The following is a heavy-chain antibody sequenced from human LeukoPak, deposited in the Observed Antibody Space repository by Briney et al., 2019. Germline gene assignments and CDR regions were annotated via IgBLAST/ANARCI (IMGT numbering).Heavy chain of an antibody. Sequence: PGGSLRLSCAASGFTFNRYGMNWVRQAPGKGLEWVSGISPGGDIKYYADSVKGRFVISRDNAKNTLYLQMNSLRAEDTAVYYCARGAYSGSYYGWYFDLWGRGTLVTVSS. D-gene: IGHD1-26*01. CDR3: ARGAYSGSYYGWYFDL. CDR1: GFTFNRYG. J-gene: IGHJ2*01. V-gene: IGHV3-23*01. CDR2: ISPGGDIK.